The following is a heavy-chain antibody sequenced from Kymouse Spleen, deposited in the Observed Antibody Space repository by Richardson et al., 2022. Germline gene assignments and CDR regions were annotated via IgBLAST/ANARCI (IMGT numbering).Heavy chain of an antibody. CDR1: GFTFSGSA. J-gene: IGHJ3*02. V-gene: IGHV3-73*02. CDR3: TRQGLELQAFDI. D-gene: IGHD1-7*01. Sequence: EVQLVESGGGLVQPGGSLKLSCAASGFTFSGSAMHWVRQASGKGLEWVGRIRSKANSYATAYAASVKGRFTISRDDSKNTAYLQMNSLKTEDTAVYYCTRQGLELQAFDIWGQGTMVTVSS. CDR2: IRSKANSYAT.